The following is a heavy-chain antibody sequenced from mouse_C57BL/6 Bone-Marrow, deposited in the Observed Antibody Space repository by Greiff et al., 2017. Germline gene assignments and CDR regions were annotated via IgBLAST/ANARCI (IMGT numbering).Heavy chain of an antibody. Sequence: EVHLVESGGGLVKPGGSLKLSCAASGFTFSSYAMSWVRQTPEKRLEWVETISDGGSYTYSPDNVKGRFTISRDNAKNNRYLQMSHLKSEDTAMYYCARDPWFAYGGQGTLVTVSA. CDR1: GFTFSSYA. J-gene: IGHJ3*01. V-gene: IGHV5-4*01. CDR2: ISDGGSYT. CDR3: ARDPWFAY.